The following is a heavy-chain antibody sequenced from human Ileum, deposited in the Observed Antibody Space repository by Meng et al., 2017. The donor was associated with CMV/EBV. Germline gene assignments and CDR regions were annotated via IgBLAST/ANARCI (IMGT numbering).Heavy chain of an antibody. CDR2: IIPVLGTP. Sequence: SVKVSCKTSGITLDSYAITWVRQAPGQGLEWMGRIIPVLGTPTYAQKFQGRVTLTADKFTNTIYMELHRLTSEDTAMYYCARLPVDYYAMDVWGQGTTVTVSS. J-gene: IGHJ6*02. V-gene: IGHV1-69*10. CDR1: GITLDSYA. CDR3: ARLPVDYYAMDV.